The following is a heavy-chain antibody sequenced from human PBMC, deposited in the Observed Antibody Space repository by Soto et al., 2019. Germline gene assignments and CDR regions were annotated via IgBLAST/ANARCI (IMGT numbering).Heavy chain of an antibody. J-gene: IGHJ6*02. D-gene: IGHD1-26*01. CDR3: ARSAQGGFYYYYGMDV. Sequence: QVQLVQSGAEVKKPGSSVKVSCKASGGTFSSYTISWVRQAPGQGLEWMGRIIPILGIANYAQKVQGRVTITADKSTSTAYMELSSLRSEDTAVYYCARSAQGGFYYYYGMDVWGQGTTVTVSS. V-gene: IGHV1-69*02. CDR2: IIPILGIA. CDR1: GGTFSSYT.